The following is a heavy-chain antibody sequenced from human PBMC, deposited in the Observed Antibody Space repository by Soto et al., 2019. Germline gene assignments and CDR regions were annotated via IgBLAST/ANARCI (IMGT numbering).Heavy chain of an antibody. J-gene: IGHJ4*02. CDR2: IYYSGST. Sequence: SETLSLTCTVSGGSISSGDYYWSWIRQPPGKGLEWIGYIYYSGSTYYNPSLKSRVTISVDTSKNQFSLKLSSVTAADTAVYYCARVAPTSYDYHIPLFDYWGQGTLVTVSS. CDR1: GGSISSGDYY. D-gene: IGHD4-17*01. V-gene: IGHV4-30-4*01. CDR3: ARVAPTSYDYHIPLFDY.